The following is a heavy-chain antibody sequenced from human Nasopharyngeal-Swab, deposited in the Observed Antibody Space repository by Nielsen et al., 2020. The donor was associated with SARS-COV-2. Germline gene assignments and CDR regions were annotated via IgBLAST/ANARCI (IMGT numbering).Heavy chain of an antibody. CDR3: AKDMSPNTYYYYMDV. V-gene: IGHV3-9*01. CDR2: ISWNSGSI. Sequence: SLKISCAASGFTFYDYAMHWVRQAPGKGLEWVSGISWNSGSIGYADSVKGRFTISRDNAKNSLYLQMNSLRAEDTALYYCAKDMSPNTYYYYMDVWGKGTTVTVSS. CDR1: GFTFYDYA. J-gene: IGHJ6*03.